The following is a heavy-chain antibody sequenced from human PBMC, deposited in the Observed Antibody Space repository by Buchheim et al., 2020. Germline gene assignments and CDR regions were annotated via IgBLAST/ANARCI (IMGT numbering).Heavy chain of an antibody. CDR2: MNPNSGNT. J-gene: IGHJ3*02. CDR3: ARHLAYCSSTSCYILGEMGDAFDI. D-gene: IGHD2-2*02. Sequence: QVQLVQSGAEVKKPGASVKVSCKASGYTFTSYDINWVRQATGQGLEWMGWMNPNSGNTGYAQKFQGRVTMTRNTSISTAYMELSSLRSEDTAVYYCARHLAYCSSTSCYILGEMGDAFDIWGQGT. V-gene: IGHV1-8*01. CDR1: GYTFTSYD.